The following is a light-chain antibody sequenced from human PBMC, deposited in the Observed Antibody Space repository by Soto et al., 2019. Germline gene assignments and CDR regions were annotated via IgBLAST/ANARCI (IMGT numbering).Light chain of an antibody. Sequence: EIVLTQSPGTLSLSPGERATLSCRASQSVSSSYLAWYQQKPGQAPRLLIYGASSRATGIPDRFSGSGSGTDFTLTISRLEPEDFAVCYCQQYGSSPPWTFGQGTKVEIK. CDR1: QSVSSSY. V-gene: IGKV3-20*01. CDR3: QQYGSSPPWT. J-gene: IGKJ1*01. CDR2: GAS.